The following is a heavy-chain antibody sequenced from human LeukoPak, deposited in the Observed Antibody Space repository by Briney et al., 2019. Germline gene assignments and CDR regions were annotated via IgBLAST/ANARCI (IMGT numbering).Heavy chain of an antibody. CDR1: GFSFNSFG. CDR2: ISYDGSNK. V-gene: IGHV3-30*03. D-gene: IGHD3-10*01. Sequence: GRSLRLSCAASGFSFNSFGMHWVRQAPGKGLEWVAVISYDGSNKYYRASVKGRFTISRGNAKNTLYLQMNSLRAEDKAVYYCARGVRYGSGSYLLFDYWGQGTLVTVSS. J-gene: IGHJ4*02. CDR3: ARGVRYGSGSYLLFDY.